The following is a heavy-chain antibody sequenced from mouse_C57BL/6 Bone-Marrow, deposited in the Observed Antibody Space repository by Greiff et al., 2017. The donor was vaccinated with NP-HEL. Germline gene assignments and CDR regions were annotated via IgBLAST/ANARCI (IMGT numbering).Heavy chain of an antibody. CDR3: ARPLYYYGSSYDWYFDV. Sequence: VQLQQSGPELVKPGASVKISCKASGYTFTDYYMNWVKQSHGKSLEWIGDINPNNGGTSYNQKFKGKATLTVDKSSSTAYMELRSLTSEDSAFYYCARPLYYYGSSYDWYFDVWGTGTTVTVSS. J-gene: IGHJ1*03. V-gene: IGHV1-26*01. CDR1: GYTFTDYY. D-gene: IGHD1-1*01. CDR2: INPNNGGT.